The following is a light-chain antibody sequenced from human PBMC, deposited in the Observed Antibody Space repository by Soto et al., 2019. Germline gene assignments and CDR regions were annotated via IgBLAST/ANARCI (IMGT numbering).Light chain of an antibody. V-gene: IGKV3-20*01. CDR1: QSISSIY. CDR3: QMDGNSPPIT. J-gene: IGKJ4*01. Sequence: EIVLTQSPGTLSLSPGESATLSCRASQSISSIYVAWYQQKPGQAPMLLIPGASSRATGIPDRFSGSGSGTDFTLSISRLEPEDFAVYYCQMDGNSPPITFGGGTKVEIK. CDR2: GAS.